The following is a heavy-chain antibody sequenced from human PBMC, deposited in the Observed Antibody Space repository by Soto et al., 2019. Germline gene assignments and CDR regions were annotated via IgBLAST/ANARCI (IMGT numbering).Heavy chain of an antibody. D-gene: IGHD3-9*01. J-gene: IGHJ6*03. CDR3: ARQGRYFDWLLPRYYYYYMDV. CDR2: IYYSGST. V-gene: IGHV4-39*01. CDR1: GGSISSSSYY. Sequence: SETLSLTCTVSGGSISSSSYYWGWIRQPPGKGLEWIGSIYYSGSTYYNPSLKSRVTISVDTSKNQFSLKLSSVTAADTAVYYCARQGRYFDWLLPRYYYYYMDVWGKGTTVTVSS.